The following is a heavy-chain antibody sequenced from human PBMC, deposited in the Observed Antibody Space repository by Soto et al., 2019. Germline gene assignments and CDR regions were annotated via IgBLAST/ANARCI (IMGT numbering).Heavy chain of an antibody. V-gene: IGHV3-23*01. CDR2: ISGRGGST. D-gene: IGHD3-3*01. J-gene: IGHJ4*02. CDR1: GFTFSSYA. CDR3: AKDPTPGYYDFWSGYYVGY. Sequence: GGSLRLSCAASGFTFSSYAMSWVRQAPGKGLEWVSAISGRGGSTYYADSVKGRFTISRDNSKNTLYRQMKTLRAGETAVYYWAKDPTPGYYDFWSGYYVGYWGQGTLVTVSS.